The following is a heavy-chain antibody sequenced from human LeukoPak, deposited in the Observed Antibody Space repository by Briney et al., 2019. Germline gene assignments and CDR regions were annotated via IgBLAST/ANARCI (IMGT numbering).Heavy chain of an antibody. V-gene: IGHV1-2*02. CDR2: INPNSGGT. CDR3: AREGIVVVPASLHAFDI. Sequence: ASVKVSXKASGYTFTGYYMHWVRQAPGQGLEWMGWINPNSGGTNYAQKFQGRVTMTRDTSISTAYMELSRLRSDDTAVYYCAREGIVVVPASLHAFDIWGQGTMVTVSS. D-gene: IGHD2-2*01. J-gene: IGHJ3*02. CDR1: GYTFTGYY.